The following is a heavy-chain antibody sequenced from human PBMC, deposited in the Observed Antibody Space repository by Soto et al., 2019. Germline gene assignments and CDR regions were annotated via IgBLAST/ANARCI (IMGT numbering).Heavy chain of an antibody. J-gene: IGHJ6*02. D-gene: IGHD2-2*01. CDR3: ARQVVPAAIEWNYYYGMDV. CDR1: GGSISSSSYY. Sequence: SETLSLTCTVSGGSISSSSYYWGWIRQPPGKGLEWIGSIYYSGSTYYNPSLKSRVTISVDTSKNQFSLKLSSVTAADTAVYYCARQVVPAAIEWNYYYGMDVWGQGTTVTVSS. V-gene: IGHV4-39*01. CDR2: IYYSGST.